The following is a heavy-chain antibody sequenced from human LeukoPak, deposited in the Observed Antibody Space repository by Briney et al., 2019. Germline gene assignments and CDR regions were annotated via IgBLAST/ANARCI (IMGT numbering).Heavy chain of an antibody. D-gene: IGHD2-15*01. CDR1: GYTFTGYY. CDR2: MNPNSGNT. Sequence: RASVKVSCKASGYTFTGYYMHWVRQAPGQGLEWMGWMNPNSGNTGYAQKFQGRVTMTRNTSISTAYMELSSLRSEDTAVYYCAYVSLTRGGGRVPSSWGQGTLVTVSS. CDR3: AYVSLTRGGGRVPSS. V-gene: IGHV1-8*02. J-gene: IGHJ4*02.